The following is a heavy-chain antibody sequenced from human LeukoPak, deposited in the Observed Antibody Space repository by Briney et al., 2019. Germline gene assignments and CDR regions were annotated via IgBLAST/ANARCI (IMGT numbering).Heavy chain of an antibody. CDR2: IIPIFGIA. J-gene: IGHJ6*02. V-gene: IGHV1-69*04. CDR1: GGTFSSYA. D-gene: IGHD2-2*01. CDR3: ASFLIGREYQLLPLYYYGMDV. Sequence: SVKVSCKASGGTFSSYAISWVRQAPGQGLEWMGRIIPIFGIAYYAQKLQGRVTITADKSTSTAYMELSSLRSEDTAVDYCASFLIGREYQLLPLYYYGMDVWGQGTTVTVSS.